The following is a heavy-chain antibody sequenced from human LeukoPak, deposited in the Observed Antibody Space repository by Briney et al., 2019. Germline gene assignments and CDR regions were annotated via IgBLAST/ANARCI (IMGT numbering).Heavy chain of an antibody. J-gene: IGHJ5*02. CDR1: GYSSTSYW. Sequence: GESLKISCQGSGYSSTSYWIGWVRQMPGKGLEWMGIIYPGDSDTRYSPSFQGQVTISADKSISTAYLQWSSLKASDTAMYYCARSEYFWSGQRPVGWFDPWGQGTLVTVSS. V-gene: IGHV5-51*01. CDR2: IYPGDSDT. D-gene: IGHD3-3*01. CDR3: ARSEYFWSGQRPVGWFDP.